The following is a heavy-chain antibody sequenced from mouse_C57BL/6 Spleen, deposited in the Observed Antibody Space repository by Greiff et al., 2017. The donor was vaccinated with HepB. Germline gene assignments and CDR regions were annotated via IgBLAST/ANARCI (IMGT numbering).Heavy chain of an antibody. J-gene: IGHJ2*01. CDR2: IYPRDGST. Sequence: VQLQQSDAELVKPGASVKISCKVSGYTFTDHTIHWMKQRPEQGLEWIGYIYPRDGSTKYNEKFNGKATLTADKSSSTAYMQLNSLTSEDSAVYFCARTLYYYGSSYYFDYWGQGTTLTVSS. V-gene: IGHV1-78*01. D-gene: IGHD1-1*01. CDR1: GYTFTDHT. CDR3: ARTLYYYGSSYYFDY.